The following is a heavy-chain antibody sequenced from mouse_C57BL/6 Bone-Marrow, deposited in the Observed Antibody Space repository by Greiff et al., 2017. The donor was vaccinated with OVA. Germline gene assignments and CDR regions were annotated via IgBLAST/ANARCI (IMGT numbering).Heavy chain of an antibody. CDR1: GFTFSSYG. Sequence: EVQLVESGGDLVKPGGSLKLSCAASGFTFSSYGMSWVRQTPDKRLEWVATISSGGSYTYYPDSVKGRFTISRDNAKNTLYLQMSSLKSEDTAMYYCARPRLRYFDYWGQGTTLTVSS. V-gene: IGHV5-6*01. J-gene: IGHJ2*01. D-gene: IGHD2-4*01. CDR3: ARPRLRYFDY. CDR2: ISSGGSYT.